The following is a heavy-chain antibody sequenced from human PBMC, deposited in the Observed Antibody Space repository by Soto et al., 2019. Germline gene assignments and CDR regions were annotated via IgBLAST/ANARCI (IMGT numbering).Heavy chain of an antibody. CDR1: GYTFTSYG. V-gene: IGHV1-18*01. Sequence: GAEVKKPGASVKVSCKASGYTFTSYGITWVRQAPGQGLEWMGWISAHNGNTDYAQKLQGRVIVTRDTSTSTAYMELRSLISDDTVVYYCARGRYGDYWGQGALVTVSS. D-gene: IGHD1-1*01. CDR3: ARGRYGDY. J-gene: IGHJ4*02. CDR2: ISAHNGNT.